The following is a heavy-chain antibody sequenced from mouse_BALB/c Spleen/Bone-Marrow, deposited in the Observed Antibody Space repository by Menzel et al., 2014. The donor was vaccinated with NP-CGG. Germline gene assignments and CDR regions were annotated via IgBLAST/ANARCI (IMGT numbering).Heavy chain of an antibody. V-gene: IGHV1-80*01. CDR2: IYPGDGDT. J-gene: IGHJ2*01. CDR3: ARQYGNYSDY. Sequence: QVQLQQSGAELVRPGSSVKISCKASGYAFSSYWMNWVKQRPGQGLEWIGQIYPGDGDTNYNGKFKGKATLTAGKSSSTAYMQLSSLTSEDSAVYFCARQYGNYSDYWGQGTTLTVSS. CDR1: GYAFSSYW. D-gene: IGHD2-10*02.